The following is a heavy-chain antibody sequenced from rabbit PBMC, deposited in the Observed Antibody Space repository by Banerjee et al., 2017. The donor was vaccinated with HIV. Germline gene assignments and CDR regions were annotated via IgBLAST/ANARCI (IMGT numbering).Heavy chain of an antibody. Sequence: QEQLVESGGGLVQPEGSLTLTCTASGFSFSNNYYMCWVRQAPGKGLEWIACIGAARSGDTWYASWVNGRFTISKASSTTVTLQMTSLTAADTATYFCARWAIGTSGWGGAFDPWGQGTLVTVS. D-gene: IGHD4-1*01. J-gene: IGHJ2*01. V-gene: IGHV1S45*01. CDR3: ARWAIGTSGWGGAFDP. CDR1: GFSFSNNYY. CDR2: IGAARSGDT.